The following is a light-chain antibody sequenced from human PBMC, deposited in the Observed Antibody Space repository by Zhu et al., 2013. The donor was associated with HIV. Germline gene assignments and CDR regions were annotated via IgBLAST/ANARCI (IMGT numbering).Light chain of an antibody. CDR3: QQSGGYPLT. CDR1: QGIRSN. Sequence: IQLTQSPSSLSASIGDRVTITCRASQGIRSNLAWYQQKLGEAPKLLIYAASTLETGVPSRFSGSGSGTDFTLTISSLQPEDFAVYYCQQSGGYPLTFGPGTK. CDR2: AAS. V-gene: IGKV1-9*01. J-gene: IGKJ3*01.